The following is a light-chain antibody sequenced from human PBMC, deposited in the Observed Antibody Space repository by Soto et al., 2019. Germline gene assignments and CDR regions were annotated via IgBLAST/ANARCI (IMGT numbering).Light chain of an antibody. CDR3: QQRSTWPIT. CDR2: DAS. V-gene: IGKV3-11*01. Sequence: EIVLTQSPATLSLSPGERATLSCRASQSVSDYLAWYQQKPGQAPRLLIYDASNRATGIPARFSGSGSGTDFALTMRSLQPEDFAVYYCQQRSTWPITFGQGTKLEIK. J-gene: IGKJ2*01. CDR1: QSVSDY.